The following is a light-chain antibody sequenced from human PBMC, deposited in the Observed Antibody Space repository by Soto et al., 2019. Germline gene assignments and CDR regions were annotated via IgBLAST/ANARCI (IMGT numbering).Light chain of an antibody. Sequence: DLPMTQSPSSLSASVGDRVTITCRASQRIGTYLNWYLQKPGKAPQLLIFAATSLQSGVSPRFSGSGSGTDFALTISSLQPEDLATYFCQHTYGVPFTFGPGTKVGIK. V-gene: IGKV1-39*01. CDR3: QHTYGVPFT. CDR2: AAT. CDR1: QRIGTY. J-gene: IGKJ3*01.